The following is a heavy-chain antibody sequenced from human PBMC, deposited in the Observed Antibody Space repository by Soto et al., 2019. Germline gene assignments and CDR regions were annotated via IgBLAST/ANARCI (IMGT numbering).Heavy chain of an antibody. Sequence: SETLSLTCTVSGGSISSSSYYWGWIRQPPGKGLEWIGSIYYSGSTYYNPSLKSRVTISVDTPKNQFSLKLSSVTAADTAVYYCARGYSSGWYGGFDYWGQGTLVTVSS. V-gene: IGHV4-39*01. J-gene: IGHJ4*02. D-gene: IGHD6-19*01. CDR3: ARGYSSGWYGGFDY. CDR1: GGSISSSSYY. CDR2: IYYSGST.